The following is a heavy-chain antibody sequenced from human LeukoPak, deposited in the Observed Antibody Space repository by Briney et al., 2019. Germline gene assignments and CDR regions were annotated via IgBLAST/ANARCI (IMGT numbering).Heavy chain of an antibody. J-gene: IGHJ4*02. Sequence: GGSLRLSCAASGFTFSSYSMNWVRQAPGKGLEWASSISSSSSYIYYADSVKGRFTISRDNAKNSLYLQMNSLRAEDTAVYYCARENIEYSSSSFDYWGQGTLVTVSS. CDR1: GFTFSSYS. CDR3: ARENIEYSSSSFDY. V-gene: IGHV3-21*01. D-gene: IGHD6-6*01. CDR2: ISSSSSYI.